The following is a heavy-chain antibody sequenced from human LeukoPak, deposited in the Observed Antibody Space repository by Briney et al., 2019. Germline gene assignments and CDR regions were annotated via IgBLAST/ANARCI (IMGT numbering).Heavy chain of an antibody. CDR3: ATSYREYGDYERGPFDI. CDR2: FDPEDGET. CDR1: GYTLTELS. Sequence: ASVKVSCKVSGYTLTELSMHWVRQAPGKGLEWMGGFDPEDGETIYAQKFQGRVTMTEDTSTDTAYMELSSLRSEDTAVYYCATSYREYGDYERGPFDIWGQGTMVTVPS. J-gene: IGHJ3*02. D-gene: IGHD4-17*01. V-gene: IGHV1-24*01.